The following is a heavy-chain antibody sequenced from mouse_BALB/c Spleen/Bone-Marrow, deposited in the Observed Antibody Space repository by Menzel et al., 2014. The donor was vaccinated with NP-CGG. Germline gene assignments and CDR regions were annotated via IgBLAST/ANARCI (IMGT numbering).Heavy chain of an antibody. J-gene: IGHJ3*01. CDR3: AKHGYYGWFAY. Sequence: EVQLQESGGGLVQPGGSLELSCAASGFAFSRYWMSWVRQAPGKGLEWIGEINPGSNTINYTPTLKDKFIISKDNAKNTLYLQMSKVRSEDTALYYCAKHGYYGWFAYWGQGTLVTVSA. V-gene: IGHV4-1*02. D-gene: IGHD2-3*01. CDR2: INPGSNTI. CDR1: GFAFSRYW.